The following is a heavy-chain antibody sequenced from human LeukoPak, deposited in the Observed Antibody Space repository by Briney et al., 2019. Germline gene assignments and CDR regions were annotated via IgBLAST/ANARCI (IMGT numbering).Heavy chain of an antibody. D-gene: IGHD3-9*01. CDR3: ARLTISYYYMDV. J-gene: IGHJ6*03. V-gene: IGHV5-51*01. CDR2: IYPGDSDT. CDR1: GYNFGYYW. Sequence: GESLKISCKGSGYNFGYYWIAWVRQMPGKGLEWMGMIYPGDSDTRYSPSFQGQVTFSADKSIATAYLQWSSVKASDTAVYYCARLTISYYYMDVWGKGTTVTISS.